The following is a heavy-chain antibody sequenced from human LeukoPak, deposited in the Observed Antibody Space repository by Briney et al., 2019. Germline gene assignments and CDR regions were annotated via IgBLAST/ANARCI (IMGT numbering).Heavy chain of an antibody. Sequence: GGSLRLSCAPSGFTFSNYEMNWVRQAPGKGLEWLSYISSSGSTIYYADSVKGRFSIYRDNAKNSLYLQMNSLRAEDTAGYYCAELGITMIGGVWGKGTTVTISS. D-gene: IGHD3-10*02. V-gene: IGHV3-48*03. CDR3: AELGITMIGGV. J-gene: IGHJ6*04. CDR1: GFTFSNYE. CDR2: ISSSGSTI.